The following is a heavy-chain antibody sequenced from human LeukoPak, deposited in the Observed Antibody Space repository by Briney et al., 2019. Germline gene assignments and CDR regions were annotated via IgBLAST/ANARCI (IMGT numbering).Heavy chain of an antibody. CDR3: ARHRSAWLDYYDSSGYYFDY. D-gene: IGHD3-22*01. CDR2: IYYSGST. CDR1: GGSISSSSYY. Sequence: PSETLSLTCTVSGGSISSSSYYWGWIRQPPGKGLEWIGSIYYSGSTYYNPSLKSRVTISVDTSKNQFSLKLSSVTAADTAVYYCARHRSAWLDYYDSSGYYFDYWGQGTLVTVSS. V-gene: IGHV4-39*01. J-gene: IGHJ4*02.